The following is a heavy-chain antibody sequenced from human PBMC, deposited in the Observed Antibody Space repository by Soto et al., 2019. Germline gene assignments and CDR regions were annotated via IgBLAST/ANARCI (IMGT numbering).Heavy chain of an antibody. CDR3: ATDMHAGFTHYFDP. V-gene: IGHV4-59*02. D-gene: IGHD1-26*01. CDR2: TSYTWER. J-gene: IGHJ5*02. CDR1: GGFVTSFH. Sequence: SETRSPPSIFSGGFVTSFHWGWIRPVPGEGLEWIAYTSYTWERHESPPLERRVTVSMHPSQNQLSLKVPSMTAAGTAVYYCATDMHAGFTHYFDPWVQVTLATVSS.